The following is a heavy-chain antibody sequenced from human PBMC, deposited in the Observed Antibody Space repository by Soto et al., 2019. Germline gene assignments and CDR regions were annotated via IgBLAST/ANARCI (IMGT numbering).Heavy chain of an antibody. CDR1: GFTFNNYA. CDR3: EKALWCSGTSCPAYRGMDV. V-gene: IGHV3-23*01. Sequence: EVQVLVSGGGLVQPGGSLRLSCAASGFTFNNYAMTWVRQAPGKGLEGVSTISYSGATTYYADSVRGRFTISRDNSKNTLYLQMNSLRADDTAVYHCEKALWCSGTSCPAYRGMDVWGKGTTVTVSS. J-gene: IGHJ6*03. D-gene: IGHD2-2*01. CDR2: ISYSGATT.